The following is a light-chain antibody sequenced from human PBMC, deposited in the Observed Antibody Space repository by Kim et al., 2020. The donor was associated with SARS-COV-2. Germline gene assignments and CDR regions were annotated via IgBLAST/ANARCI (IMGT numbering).Light chain of an antibody. J-gene: IGLJ2*01. Sequence: SVSPGQTASITCSGDKLGDKYACWYQQKPGRSPVLVIYQESKRPSGIPERFSGSNSGNTATLTISGTQAMDEADYYCQAWDSSTVVFGGGTKVTVL. V-gene: IGLV3-1*01. CDR3: QAWDSSTVV. CDR1: KLGDKY. CDR2: QES.